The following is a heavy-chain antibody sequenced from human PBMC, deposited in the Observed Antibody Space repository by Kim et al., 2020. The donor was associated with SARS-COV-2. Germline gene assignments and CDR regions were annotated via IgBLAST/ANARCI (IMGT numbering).Heavy chain of an antibody. Sequence: GGSLRLSCAASGFTFSSYAMSWVRQAPGKGLEWVSAISGSGGSTYYADSVKGRFTISRDNSKNTLYLQMNSLRAEDTAVYYCAKDITRVTTPPPPRYYYYYGMDVWGQGTTVTVSS. D-gene: IGHD4-17*01. CDR2: ISGSGGST. CDR1: GFTFSSYA. V-gene: IGHV3-23*01. J-gene: IGHJ6*02. CDR3: AKDITRVTTPPPPRYYYYYGMDV.